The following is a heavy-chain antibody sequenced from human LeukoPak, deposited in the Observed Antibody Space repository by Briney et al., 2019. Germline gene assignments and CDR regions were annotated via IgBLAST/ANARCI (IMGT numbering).Heavy chain of an antibody. CDR2: IYSGGNT. CDR3: TRLLYYYDSTIYQRYFDY. D-gene: IGHD3-22*01. CDR1: GFTVSSNY. Sequence: SGGSLRLSCAASGFTVSSNYMNWVRQAPGKGLEWVSIIYSGGNTYYADSVKGRFTISRDNSQNTLYLQMNSLRPEDTAVYYCTRLLYYYDSTIYQRYFDYWGQGTLATVSS. J-gene: IGHJ4*02. V-gene: IGHV3-53*01.